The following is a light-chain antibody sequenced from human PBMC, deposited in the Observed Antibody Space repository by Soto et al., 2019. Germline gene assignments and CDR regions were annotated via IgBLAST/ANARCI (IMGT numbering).Light chain of an antibody. CDR1: GNDVGAYNY. J-gene: IGLJ1*01. Sequence: QSALTQPRSVSGSPGQSVTISCTGTGNDVGAYNYVSWYQQHPGRPPKLLIYGVVRWPSGVPDRFSGSKSGNTASLTISGLQAEDEGDYFCCSYAGGFTDLFGTGTKLTVL. CDR3: CSYAGGFTDL. CDR2: GVV. V-gene: IGLV2-11*01.